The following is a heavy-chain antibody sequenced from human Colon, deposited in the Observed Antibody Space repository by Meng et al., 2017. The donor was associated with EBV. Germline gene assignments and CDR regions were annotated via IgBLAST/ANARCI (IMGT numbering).Heavy chain of an antibody. CDR2: VYHTGST. D-gene: IGHD2-21*01. J-gene: IGHJ4*02. CDR3: ARVWQSLTAFFDS. Sequence: VQPPESGPGLVKPSGTLSLTCAVSGGSISSSHWWTWVRQPPGKGLEWIGEVYHTGSTKYNPSLKSRLTISVDKSKNQFSLNLTSVTAADTAVYYCARVWQSLTAFFDSWGQGTLVTVSS. V-gene: IGHV4-4*02. CDR1: GGSISSSHW.